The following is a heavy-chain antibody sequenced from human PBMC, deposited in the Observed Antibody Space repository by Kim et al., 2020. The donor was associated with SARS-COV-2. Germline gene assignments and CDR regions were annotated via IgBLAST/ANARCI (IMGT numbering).Heavy chain of an antibody. CDR1: GFTYDDYG. Sequence: GGSLRLSCAASGFTYDDYGMSWVRQAPGKGLEWVSGINRNSDSTGYRDSVKGRFTISRDNAKNSLFLQMNSPRAEDTALYHCVRGYAGGPFDLWGQGTLVTVSS. J-gene: IGHJ4*02. V-gene: IGHV3-20*01. D-gene: IGHD3-16*01. CDR2: INRNSDST. CDR3: VRGYAGGPFDL.